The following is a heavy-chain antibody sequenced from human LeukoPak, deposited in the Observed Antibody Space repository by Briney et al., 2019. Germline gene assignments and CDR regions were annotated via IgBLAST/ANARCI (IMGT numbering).Heavy chain of an antibody. CDR1: GFTFSSYS. CDR3: ARVSSRGAFDI. Sequence: PGGSLRLSCAASGFTFSSYSMTWVRQAPGKGLEWLSSFTSRSRNIYYADSVKGRFTISRDNAKNSLYLQMNSLRAEDTAVYYCARVSSRGAFDIWGQGTMVTVSS. J-gene: IGHJ3*02. CDR2: FTSRSRNI. V-gene: IGHV3-21*01. D-gene: IGHD6-13*01.